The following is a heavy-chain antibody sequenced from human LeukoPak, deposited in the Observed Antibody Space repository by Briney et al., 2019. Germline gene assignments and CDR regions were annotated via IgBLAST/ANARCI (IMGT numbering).Heavy chain of an antibody. V-gene: IGHV3-53*01. Sequence: GGSLRLSCTASGVIDSSNYMSWARQAPGKGLEWVSLIYAGGSTFYADSVRGRFTISRDSSRNTLFLQMNSLRAEDTAVYYCAKGPAYGDSFYGMDVWGQGTTVTVSS. D-gene: IGHD4-17*01. J-gene: IGHJ6*02. CDR2: IYAGGST. CDR1: GVIDSSNY. CDR3: AKGPAYGDSFYGMDV.